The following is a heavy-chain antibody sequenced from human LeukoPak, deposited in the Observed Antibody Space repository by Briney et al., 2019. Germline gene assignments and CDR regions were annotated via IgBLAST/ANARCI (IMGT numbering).Heavy chain of an antibody. D-gene: IGHD5-18*01. Sequence: SQTLSLTCALSGDSLSSDSSAGHWLRQSPSRGLESLGRTYYRSKWYNDYAVSVKSRITINPDTSENHFSLQLNSVTPEDTAVYYCARGYGYYFDYWGQGTLVTVSS. CDR2: TYYRSKWYN. CDR3: ARGYGYYFDY. CDR1: GDSLSSDSSA. V-gene: IGHV6-1*01. J-gene: IGHJ4*02.